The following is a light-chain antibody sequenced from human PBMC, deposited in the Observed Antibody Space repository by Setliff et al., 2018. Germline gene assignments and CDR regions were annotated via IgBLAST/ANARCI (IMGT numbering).Light chain of an antibody. CDR2: DTN. V-gene: IGLV7-46*01. CDR1: TGAVTSGHY. Sequence: QAVVTQAPSLTVSPGGTVTLTCASSTGAVTSGHYPYWFQQKPGQAPRTLIYDTNIKLSWTPARFSGSLLGGKAALTLSDAQPEDEAAYFRSFAYSGVGVFGGGTKVTVL. CDR3: SFAYSGVGV. J-gene: IGLJ2*01.